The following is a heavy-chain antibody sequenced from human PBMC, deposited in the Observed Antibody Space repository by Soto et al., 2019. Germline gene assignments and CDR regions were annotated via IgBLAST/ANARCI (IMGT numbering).Heavy chain of an antibody. CDR3: ARSYESIAVAGPFDY. Sequence: GGSLRLSCAASGFTFSDYYMSWIRQAPGKGLEWVSYISSSSSYTNYADSVKGRFTISRDNAKNSLYLQMNSLRAEDTAVYYFARSYESIAVAGPFDYLGQGTLVTVSS. D-gene: IGHD6-19*01. CDR1: GFTFSDYY. J-gene: IGHJ4*02. CDR2: ISSSSSYT. V-gene: IGHV3-11*06.